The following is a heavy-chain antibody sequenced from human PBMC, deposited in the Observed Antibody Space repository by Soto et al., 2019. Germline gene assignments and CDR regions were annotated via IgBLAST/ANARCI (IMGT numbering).Heavy chain of an antibody. J-gene: IGHJ4*02. CDR2: ISYGGST. V-gene: IGHV4-31*03. Sequence: QVQLQESGPGLVKPSQTLSLTCTVSGGSINSGGYCWSWIRQHPGKGLDWIGCISYGGSTSYNPSPKSRVTISVDTSKHQFSLKLPSVTAADTAVYYCSRGILVWGQGALITVSS. CDR1: GGSINSGGYC. D-gene: IGHD5-18*01. CDR3: SRGILV.